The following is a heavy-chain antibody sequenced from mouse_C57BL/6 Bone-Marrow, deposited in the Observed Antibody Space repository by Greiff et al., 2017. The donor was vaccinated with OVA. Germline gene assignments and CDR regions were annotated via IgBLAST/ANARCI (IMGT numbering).Heavy chain of an antibody. J-gene: IGHJ2*01. CDR3: ARGGTVVAKKDY. CDR2: IYPRSGNT. D-gene: IGHD1-1*01. Sequence: QVHVKQPGAELARPGASVKLSCKASGYTFTSYGISWVKQRTGQGLEWIGEIYPRSGNTYYNEKFKGKATLTADKSSSTAYMELRSLTSVDSAVYFCARGGTVVAKKDYWGQGTTLTVSS. V-gene: IGHV1-81*01. CDR1: GYTFTSYG.